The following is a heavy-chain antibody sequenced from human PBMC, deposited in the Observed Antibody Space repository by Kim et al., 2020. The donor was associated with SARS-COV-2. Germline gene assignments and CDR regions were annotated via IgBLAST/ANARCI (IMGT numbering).Heavy chain of an antibody. J-gene: IGHJ5*02. CDR3: ARDSMVRGYASFDP. Sequence: ASVKVSCKASGYTFTSYGISWVRQAPGQGLEWMGWISAYNGNTNYAQKLQGRVTMTTDTSTSTAYMELRSLRSDDTAVYYCARDSMVRGYASFDPWGQGTLVTVSS. CDR2: ISAYNGNT. D-gene: IGHD3-10*01. CDR1: GYTFTSYG. V-gene: IGHV1-18*01.